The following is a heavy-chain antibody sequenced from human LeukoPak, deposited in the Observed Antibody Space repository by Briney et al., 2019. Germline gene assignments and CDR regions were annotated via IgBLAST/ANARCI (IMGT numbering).Heavy chain of an antibody. D-gene: IGHD3-16*02. CDR3: ATGRYRTHLDN. J-gene: IGHJ4*02. CDR2: VSYDGYNT. Sequence: GGSLRPSWSPSGFTFSSYGMHWVRQAPGKGLEWVAVVSYDGYNTDYGDSVKGRFTISRDNSNNTVYLQMSSLSADDTAVYFCATGRYRTHLDNWGQGTLVTVSS. V-gene: IGHV3-30*03. CDR1: GFTFSSYG.